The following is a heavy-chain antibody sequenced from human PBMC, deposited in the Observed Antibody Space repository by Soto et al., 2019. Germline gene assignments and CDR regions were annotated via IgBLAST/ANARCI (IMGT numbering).Heavy chain of an antibody. V-gene: IGHV4-4*07. CDR1: GGSIGSYD. J-gene: IGHJ3*02. Sequence: PSETLSLTCTVSGGSIGSYDWSWIRQPAGKGLECIGRIYISGSTTYNPSLKSRVTMSVDTSKNQFSLKLRSVTAADTAVYYCARVPSYHAAFDSWSQGTMVTVSS. CDR2: IYISGST. CDR3: ARVPSYHAAFDS. D-gene: IGHD2-2*01.